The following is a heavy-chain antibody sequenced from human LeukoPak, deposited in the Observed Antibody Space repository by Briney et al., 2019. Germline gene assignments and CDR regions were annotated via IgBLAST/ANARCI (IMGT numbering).Heavy chain of an antibody. CDR2: INHSGST. V-gene: IGHV4-34*01. D-gene: IGHD6-13*01. CDR1: GGSFSGYY. Sequence: SETLSLTCAVYGGSFSGYYWSWIRQPPGKGLEWIGEINHSGSTNYNPSLKSRVTISVDTPKNQFSLNLSSVTAADTAVYYCARQSGSSTWSSDYWGQGTLVTVSS. CDR3: ARQSGSSTWSSDY. J-gene: IGHJ4*02.